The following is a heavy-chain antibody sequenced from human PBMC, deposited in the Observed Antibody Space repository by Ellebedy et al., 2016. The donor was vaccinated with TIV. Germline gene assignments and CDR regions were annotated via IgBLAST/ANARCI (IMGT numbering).Heavy chain of an antibody. CDR2: IIPIFGPA. J-gene: IGHJ4*02. D-gene: IGHD1-26*01. Sequence: AASVKVSCKASGGTFRSYVFSWVRQPPGQGLEWMGGIIPIFGPANYAQKFQDRVTITADESTSTAYMELSSLRSEDTAVYYCTRGSRVGATVDYWGQGTLVTVSS. CDR1: GGTFRSYV. V-gene: IGHV1-69*13. CDR3: TRGSRVGATVDY.